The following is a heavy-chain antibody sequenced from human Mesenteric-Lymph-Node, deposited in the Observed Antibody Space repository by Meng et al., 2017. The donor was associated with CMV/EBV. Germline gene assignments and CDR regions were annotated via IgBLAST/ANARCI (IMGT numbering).Heavy chain of an antibody. CDR3: ARRGNYDSDYSEY. J-gene: IGHJ4*02. Sequence: QWQRHESGHGLVKPSETLSLSCIVSGDSISNSTYYWTWIRQPPGKGLEWIGSVHHSGTTYYNPSLKGRLTISVDTSANLFSLRLTTVTAADTATYYCARRGNYDSDYSEYWGQGTLVTVSS. CDR2: VHHSGTT. D-gene: IGHD3-22*01. V-gene: IGHV4-39*01. CDR1: GDSISNSTYY.